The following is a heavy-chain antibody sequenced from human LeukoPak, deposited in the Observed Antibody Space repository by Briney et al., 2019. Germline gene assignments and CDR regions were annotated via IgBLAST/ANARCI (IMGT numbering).Heavy chain of an antibody. CDR3: ARSIGLTGGGVDV. CDR2: ITNGGSTI. Sequence: GGSLRLSCAASGFTFSDYNMNWVRQAPGKGLEGVSYITNGGSTIHHADSVKGRFTISRDNAKKTLYLQMNRLRAEDTAVYYCARSIGLTGGGVDVWGQGTTVTVSS. V-gene: IGHV3-11*01. CDR1: GFTFSDYN. D-gene: IGHD3-9*01. J-gene: IGHJ6*02.